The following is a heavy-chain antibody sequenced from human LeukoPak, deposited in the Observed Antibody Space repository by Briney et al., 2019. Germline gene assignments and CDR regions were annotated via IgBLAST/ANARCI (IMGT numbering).Heavy chain of an antibody. CDR3: ARTLTLYSSSWYWFDP. V-gene: IGHV4-38-2*02. Sequence: SETLSLTCTVSGYSISSGYYWGWIRQPPGKGLEWIGYIYTSGSTNYNPSLKSRVTISVDTSKNQFSLKLSSVTAADTAVYYCARTLTLYSSSWYWFDPWGQGTLVTVSS. J-gene: IGHJ5*02. D-gene: IGHD6-13*01. CDR2: IYTSGST. CDR1: GYSISSGYY.